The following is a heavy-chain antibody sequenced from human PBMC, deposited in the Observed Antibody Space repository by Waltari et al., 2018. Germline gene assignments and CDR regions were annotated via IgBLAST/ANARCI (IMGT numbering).Heavy chain of an antibody. CDR1: GDSVSNNYW. CDR2: VHGSRKT. D-gene: IGHD2-15*01. Sequence: QLQLQESGPGLVKPSGTLSVTCAVSGDSVSNNYWWSWVRQSPVKGREWIGQVHGSRKTNSNPSFASRVAVSLDAATDQFTLKMTSATAADTAIYFCARDRGRGLYRDSWGQGTLVTVSP. V-gene: IGHV4-4*02. J-gene: IGHJ4*02. CDR3: ARDRGRGLYRDS.